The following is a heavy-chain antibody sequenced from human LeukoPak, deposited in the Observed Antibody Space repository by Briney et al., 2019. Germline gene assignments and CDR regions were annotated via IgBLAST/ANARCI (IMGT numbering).Heavy chain of an antibody. Sequence: SETLSLTCTVSGGSISSSSYYWGWIRQPPGKGLEWIGSIYYSGSTYYNPSLKSRVTISVDTSKNQFSLKLSSVSAADTAVYYCARDDGFWSGYYTRFDYWGQGTLVTVSS. V-gene: IGHV4-39*07. CDR1: GGSISSSSYY. CDR2: IYYSGST. J-gene: IGHJ4*02. D-gene: IGHD3-3*01. CDR3: ARDDGFWSGYYTRFDY.